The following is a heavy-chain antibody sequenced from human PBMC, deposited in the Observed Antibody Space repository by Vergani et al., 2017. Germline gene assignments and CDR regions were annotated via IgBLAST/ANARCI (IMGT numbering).Heavy chain of an antibody. CDR3: ARDRSMSSRWYGGGDAFDI. CDR2: INPSGGST. J-gene: IGHJ3*02. D-gene: IGHD6-13*01. Sequence: QVQLVQSGAEVKKPGASVKVSCKASGYTFTSYYMHWVRQAPGQGLEWMGIINPSGGSTSYAQKFQGRVTMTRDTTTSTVYMELSSLRSEDTAVYYCARDRSMSSRWYGGGDAFDIWGQGTMVTVSS. V-gene: IGHV1-46*01. CDR1: GYTFTSYY.